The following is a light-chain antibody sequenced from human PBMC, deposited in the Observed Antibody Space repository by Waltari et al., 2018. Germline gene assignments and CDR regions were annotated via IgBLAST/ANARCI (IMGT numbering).Light chain of an antibody. Sequence: EIVLTQSPATLSLSPGERATRSCRPSQSVSSSLARYQQKPGQAPRLLIYDASKRATGIPARFSGSGSGTDFTLTIGGLEPEDFAVYYCQQRSDWPFTFGQGTKLEI. V-gene: IGKV3-11*01. CDR1: QSVSSS. CDR3: QQRSDWPFT. J-gene: IGKJ2*01. CDR2: DAS.